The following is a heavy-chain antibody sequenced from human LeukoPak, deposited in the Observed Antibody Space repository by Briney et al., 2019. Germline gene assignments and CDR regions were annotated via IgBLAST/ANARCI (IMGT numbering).Heavy chain of an antibody. Sequence: SETLPLTCTVSGGSISSYYWSWIRQPPGKGLEWIGEINHSGSTNYNPSLKSRVTISVDTSKNQFSLKLSSVTAADTAVYYCARVRGLITMVRGVIIRSWFDPWGQGTLVTVSS. CDR2: INHSGST. J-gene: IGHJ5*02. CDR1: GGSISSYY. CDR3: ARVRGLITMVRGVIIRSWFDP. D-gene: IGHD3-10*01. V-gene: IGHV4-34*01.